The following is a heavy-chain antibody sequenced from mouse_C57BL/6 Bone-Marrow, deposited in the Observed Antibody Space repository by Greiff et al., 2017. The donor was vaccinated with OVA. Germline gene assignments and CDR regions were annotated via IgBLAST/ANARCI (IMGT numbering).Heavy chain of an antibody. Sequence: EVQLQQSGAELVRPGASVKLSCTASGFNIKDDYMHWVKQRPEQGLEWIGWIDPENGDTESASKFQGKATITADTSSNTAYLQLSSLTSEDTAVYYCTPCGPGFAYWGQGTLVTVSA. CDR3: TPCGPGFAY. CDR1: GFNIKDDY. CDR2: IDPENGDT. V-gene: IGHV14-4*01. J-gene: IGHJ3*01.